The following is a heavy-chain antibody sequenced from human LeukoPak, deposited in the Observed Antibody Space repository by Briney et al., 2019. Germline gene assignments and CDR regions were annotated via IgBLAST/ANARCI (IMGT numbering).Heavy chain of an antibody. CDR3: ARSTLRDSSGLDY. V-gene: IGHV3-30*04. J-gene: IGHJ4*02. Sequence: HAGGSLRLSCAASGFTFSSYAMHWVRQAPGKGLEWVAVISYDGSNKYYADSVKGRFTISRDNSKNTLYLQMNSLRAEDTAVYYCARSTLRDSSGLDYWGQGTLVTVSS. CDR1: GFTFSSYA. D-gene: IGHD3-22*01. CDR2: ISYDGSNK.